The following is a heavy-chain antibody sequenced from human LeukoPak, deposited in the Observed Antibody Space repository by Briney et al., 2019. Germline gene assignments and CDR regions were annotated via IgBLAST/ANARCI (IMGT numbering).Heavy chain of an antibody. V-gene: IGHV1-2*02. Sequence: ASVKVSCKASGYTFTGYYMHWVRQAPGQGLEWMGWINPNRRGTNYPQKFQGRVTMTRDTSISTAYMELSRLRSDDTAVYYCARQTIGQSLLWFGELLGRPYYYMDVWGKGTTVTVSS. J-gene: IGHJ6*03. CDR3: ARQTIGQSLLWFGELLGRPYYYMDV. D-gene: IGHD3-10*01. CDR1: GYTFTGYY. CDR2: INPNRRGT.